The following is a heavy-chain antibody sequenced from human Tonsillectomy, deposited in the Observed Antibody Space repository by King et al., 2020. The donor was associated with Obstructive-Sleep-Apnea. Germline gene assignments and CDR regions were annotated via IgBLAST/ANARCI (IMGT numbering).Heavy chain of an antibody. V-gene: IGHV3-49*03. Sequence: VQLEESGGGLVQPGRSLRLSCKVSGFTSGDYAMSWFRQAPGKGLEWVGFIRTKAYGGTTEYAASVKGRFTISRDDSKSIAYLQMNSLKTEDTAVYYCTRAKWNIVVVPAAIQYYFDYWGQGTLVTVSS. D-gene: IGHD2-2*01. CDR3: TRAKWNIVVVPAAIQYYFDY. CDR1: GFTSGDYA. CDR2: IRTKAYGGTT. J-gene: IGHJ4*02.